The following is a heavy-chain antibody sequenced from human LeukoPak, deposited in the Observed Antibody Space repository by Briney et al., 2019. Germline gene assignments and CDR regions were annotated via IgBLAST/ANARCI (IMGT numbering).Heavy chain of an antibody. CDR2: ISSSGSTI. J-gene: IGHJ4*02. CDR3: ARTYYDILTGYNPYFDY. Sequence: PGGSLRLSCAASGFTFSSYEMNWVCQAPGKGLEWVSYISSSGSTIYYADSVKGRFTISRDNAKNSLYLQMISLRAEDTAIYYCARTYYDILTGYNPYFDYWGQGTLVTVSS. D-gene: IGHD3-9*01. CDR1: GFTFSSYE. V-gene: IGHV3-48*03.